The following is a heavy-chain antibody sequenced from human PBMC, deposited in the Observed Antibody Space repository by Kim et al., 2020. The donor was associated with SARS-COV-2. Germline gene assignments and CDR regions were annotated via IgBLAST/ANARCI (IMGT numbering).Heavy chain of an antibody. CDR2: ISYRGNT. D-gene: IGHD6-19*01. CDR3: AVSTGYYQGLDY. Sequence: SETLSLTCTVSGASISTTSDYWGWVRQSPGKGLEWVGTISYRGNTYYNPSLKTRLTISVDTSNNQFSLKLNSVTAADTAVYYCAVSTGYYQGLDYWGQGTLVTGSS. CDR1: GASISTTSDY. J-gene: IGHJ4*02. V-gene: IGHV4-39*01.